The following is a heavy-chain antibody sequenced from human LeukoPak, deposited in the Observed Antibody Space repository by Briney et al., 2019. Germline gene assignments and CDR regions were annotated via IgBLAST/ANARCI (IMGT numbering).Heavy chain of an antibody. CDR3: ARCPTSGGRCYEFDF. CDR2: ITAYNGNT. CDR1: GYTFINSG. J-gene: IGHJ4*02. V-gene: IGHV1-18*01. D-gene: IGHD2-15*01. Sequence: ASVKISCNASGYTFINSGINWVRQDTGQKLQWMGRITAYNGNTSYAQKSQRRVTLTTDPSTSTAYMDLRSLRSDDTAVYYCARCPTSGGRCYEFDFWGQGTLVTVSS.